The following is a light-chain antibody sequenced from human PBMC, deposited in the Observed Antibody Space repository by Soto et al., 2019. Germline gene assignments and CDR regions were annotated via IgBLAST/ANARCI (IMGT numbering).Light chain of an antibody. J-gene: IGKJ1*01. CDR2: DAS. V-gene: IGKV3-11*01. CDR3: QQYYSLWT. CDR1: QSVSSC. Sequence: EIVLTQSPATLSLSPGERATLSCRASQSVSSCLAWYQQKPGQAPRLLIYDASNRATGIPARFSGSGSGTDFTLTINSLQAEDVAVYYCQQYYSLWTFGQGTKVDIK.